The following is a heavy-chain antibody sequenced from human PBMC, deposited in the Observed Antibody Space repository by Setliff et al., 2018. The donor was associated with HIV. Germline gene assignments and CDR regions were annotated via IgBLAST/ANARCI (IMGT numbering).Heavy chain of an antibody. CDR1: GDSITRGSYY. CDR3: ARAAYSGTYLWEPATDL. J-gene: IGHJ2*01. CDR2: IYTSGKT. D-gene: IGHD1-26*01. V-gene: IGHV4-61*09. Sequence: SETLSLTCTVSGDSITRGSYYWSWIRQPAGKGLEWIGHIYTSGKTHSSPSLKSRITISADTSKNQLSLNLSSVTAADTAVYYCARAAYSGTYLWEPATDLWGRGTLVTVSS.